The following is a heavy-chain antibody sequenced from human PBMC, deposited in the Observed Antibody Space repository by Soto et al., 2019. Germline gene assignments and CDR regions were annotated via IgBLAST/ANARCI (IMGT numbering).Heavy chain of an antibody. CDR2: IYYSGST. Sequence: SETLSLTCTVSGGSISSYYWSWIRQPPGKGLEWIGYIYYSGSTNYNPSLKSRVTISVDTSKNQFSLKLSSVTAADTAVYYCARDGRGMYDFWSGSRYYYYYYMDVWGKGTTVTVSS. J-gene: IGHJ6*03. V-gene: IGHV4-59*01. CDR3: ARDGRGMYDFWSGSRYYYYYYMDV. CDR1: GGSISSYY. D-gene: IGHD3-3*01.